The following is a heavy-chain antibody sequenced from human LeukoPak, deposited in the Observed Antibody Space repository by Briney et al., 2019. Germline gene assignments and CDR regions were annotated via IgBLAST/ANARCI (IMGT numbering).Heavy chain of an antibody. Sequence: PGGSLRLSCAASGFTFSTYAMSWVRQAPGKGLEWVSTISGSGANTYYADSVRGRFTISRDNSKNTLYLHMNSLRAEDTAVYYCAKSYCSSTSCFPVGWGQGTLVTISS. CDR1: GFTFSTYA. V-gene: IGHV3-23*01. J-gene: IGHJ4*02. CDR2: ISGSGANT. CDR3: AKSYCSSTSCFPVG. D-gene: IGHD2-2*01.